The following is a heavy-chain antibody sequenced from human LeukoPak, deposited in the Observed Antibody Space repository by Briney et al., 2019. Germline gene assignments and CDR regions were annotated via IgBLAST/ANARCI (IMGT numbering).Heavy chain of an antibody. CDR1: GFTFSRYA. J-gene: IGHJ4*02. V-gene: IGHV3-30-3*01. CDR3: AREDLGYCSGGTCYETVYFDY. Sequence: PGRSLRLACAASGFTFSRYAMHWARQAPGKGLEWVAFISYDGSNKDYADSVKGRFTISRDNSKNTLYLQMNSLKTEDTATYYCAREDLGYCSGGTCYETVYFDYWGQGTLVSVSS. CDR2: ISYDGSNK. D-gene: IGHD2-15*01.